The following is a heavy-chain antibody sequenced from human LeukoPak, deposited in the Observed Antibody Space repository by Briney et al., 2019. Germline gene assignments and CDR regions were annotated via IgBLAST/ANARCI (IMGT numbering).Heavy chain of an antibody. Sequence: GGSLRLSCAASGFTFSTYSMTWVRQAPGKGLEWVSYISGSGSTIYYAESVKGRFTISRDNAKNSLNLQMNSLRAEDTAVYYCARDGWAVTTYYYYMDVWGKGTTVTVSS. CDR3: ARDGWAVTTYYYYMDV. J-gene: IGHJ6*03. V-gene: IGHV3-48*04. CDR1: GFTFSTYS. CDR2: ISGSGSTI. D-gene: IGHD4-17*01.